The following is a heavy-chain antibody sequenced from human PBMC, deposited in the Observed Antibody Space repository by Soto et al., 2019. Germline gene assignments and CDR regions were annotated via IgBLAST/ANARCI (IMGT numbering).Heavy chain of an antibody. CDR3: TTQVRAPVTIYSPDVQFDY. J-gene: IGHJ4*02. Sequence: GGFLRPSCRACGTVFLGSAVHCVSLTCRKGVGWLDLISTIADRYPTSYSASVKGRFTISRDDSKNTAYLQMNSLKTEDSSFYYCTTQVRAPVTIYSPDVQFDYWGQGT. D-gene: IGHD3-3*01. CDR2: ISTIADRYPT. V-gene: IGHV3-73*01. CDR1: GTVFLGSA.